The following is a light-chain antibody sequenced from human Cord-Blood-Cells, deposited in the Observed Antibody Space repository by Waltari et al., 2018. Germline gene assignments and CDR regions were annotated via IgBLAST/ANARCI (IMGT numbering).Light chain of an antibody. CDR1: SSDVGGYNY. V-gene: IGLV2-14*03. J-gene: IGLJ3*02. CDR3: SSYTSSSTLV. Sequence: QPALTQPASVSGSPGQSITISSTGTSSDVGGYNYVPWYQQHPGKAPKLMIYDVSNRPSGVSNRFSGSKSGNTASLTISGLQAEDEADYYCSSYTSSSTLVFGGGTKLTVL. CDR2: DVS.